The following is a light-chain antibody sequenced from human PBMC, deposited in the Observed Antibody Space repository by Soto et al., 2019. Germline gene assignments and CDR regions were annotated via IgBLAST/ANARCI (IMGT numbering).Light chain of an antibody. CDR2: DVS. V-gene: IGLV2-11*01. Sequence: QSALTQPRSVSGSPGQSVTISCTGTSSDPGGYNYVSWYQQHPGKAPKLMIYDVSKQPSGVPDRFSGSKSGNTASLTISGLQAEDEADYHCCSYAGSYTLVFGGGTKLTVL. CDR3: CSYAGSYTLV. CDR1: SSDPGGYNY. J-gene: IGLJ2*01.